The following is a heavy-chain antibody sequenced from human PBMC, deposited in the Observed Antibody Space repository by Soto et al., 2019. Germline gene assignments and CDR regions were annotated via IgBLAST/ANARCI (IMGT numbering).Heavy chain of an antibody. Sequence: ASVKVSCKASGYTFTGYYIHWVRHAPGQGLEWMGWIDPKSGATDYAQSFRGRVTMTRDTSITTAFMELSSLRSDDTAIYYCARDFYDSTGHYWGQGTLVTVSS. D-gene: IGHD3-22*01. V-gene: IGHV1-2*02. J-gene: IGHJ4*02. CDR3: ARDFYDSTGHY. CDR2: IDPKSGAT. CDR1: GYTFTGYY.